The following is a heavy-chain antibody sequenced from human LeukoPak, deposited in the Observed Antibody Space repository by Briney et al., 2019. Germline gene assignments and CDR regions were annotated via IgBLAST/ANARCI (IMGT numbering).Heavy chain of an antibody. Sequence: PGGSLRLSCAASGFTFSSYNMNWVRQAPGKGLEWVSSISSSSGSYIYYADSLKGRFTISRDNAKNSLYLQMNSLRAEDTAVYYCARGSPHYDILTGYRDYWGQGTLVTVSS. J-gene: IGHJ4*02. CDR3: ARGSPHYDILTGYRDY. D-gene: IGHD3-9*01. CDR2: ISSSSGSYI. V-gene: IGHV3-21*01. CDR1: GFTFSSYN.